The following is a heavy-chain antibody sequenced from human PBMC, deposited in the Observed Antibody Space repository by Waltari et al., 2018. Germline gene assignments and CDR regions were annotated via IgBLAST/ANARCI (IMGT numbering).Heavy chain of an antibody. Sequence: EVQLVESGGGLVRPGGSLRLSCVASGFKFDDYGMNWVRRTPGKGLEWVSGIEWSGGRCDYADSVKGRVTISRDNAKNSLYLRMDNLRAEDMAFYYCARRTVTPHFDSWGRGTLVTVSS. CDR3: ARRTVTPHFDS. V-gene: IGHV3-20*04. D-gene: IGHD4-4*01. J-gene: IGHJ4*02. CDR2: IEWSGGRC. CDR1: GFKFDDYG.